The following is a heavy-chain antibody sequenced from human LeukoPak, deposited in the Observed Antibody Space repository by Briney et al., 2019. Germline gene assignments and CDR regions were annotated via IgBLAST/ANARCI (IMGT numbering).Heavy chain of an antibody. CDR1: GYTFSSYG. D-gene: IGHD2-2*01. J-gene: IGHJ4*02. Sequence: GSVRVSCKASGYTFSSYGMSWVRQAPGQGLEWMGWISAYNGNTNYAQKLQGRVTITTDTSTSTAYMELKSLRSDDTAVYYCARRGSSTSCYHYRGQGTLVTVSS. CDR3: ARRGSSTSCYHY. CDR2: ISAYNGNT. V-gene: IGHV1-18*01.